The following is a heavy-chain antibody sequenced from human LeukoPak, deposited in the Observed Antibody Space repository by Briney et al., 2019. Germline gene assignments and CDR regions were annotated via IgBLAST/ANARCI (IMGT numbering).Heavy chain of an antibody. CDR2: ISGSGGST. V-gene: IGHV3-23*01. CDR1: GFTFSSYA. D-gene: IGHD3-10*01. Sequence: GGSLRLSCAASGFTFSSYAMSWVRQAPGKVLEWVSAISGSGGSTYYADSVKGRFTISRDNSKNTLYLQMNSLRAEDTDVYYCAKGGLLGFGESLDYWGQGTLVTVSS. J-gene: IGHJ4*02. CDR3: AKGGLLGFGESLDY.